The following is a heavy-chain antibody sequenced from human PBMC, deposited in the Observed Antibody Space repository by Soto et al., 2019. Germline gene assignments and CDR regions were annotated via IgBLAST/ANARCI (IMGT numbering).Heavy chain of an antibody. D-gene: IGHD3-22*01. CDR1: EDTFRNYA. Sequence: QVELVQSGAEVKKPGSSVKVSCQASEDTFRNYAISWVRQAPGQGVEWMGGIIPTFGTANYAQKFQVRVTITADTSENTVYLELSSLRSEVKAVDYCASTKYDSSAYYYWYLGLWGRGTLVTVSS. V-gene: IGHV1-69*06. J-gene: IGHJ2*01. CDR2: IIPTFGTA. CDR3: ASTKYDSSAYYYWYLGL.